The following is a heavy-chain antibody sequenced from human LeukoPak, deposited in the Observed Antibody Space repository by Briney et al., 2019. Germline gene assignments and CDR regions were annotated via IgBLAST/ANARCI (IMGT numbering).Heavy chain of an antibody. V-gene: IGHV3-49*04. CDR3: TRGRRATHDY. J-gene: IGHJ4*02. Sequence: GGSLRLSCTASGLTFGDYSMNWVRQAPGKGLEWVGFIRSKAYGGTTEYAASVKGRFTISRDDSKSIAYLQMNSLKTEDTAVYYCTRGRRATHDYWGQGTLVTVSS. D-gene: IGHD1-26*01. CDR1: GLTFGDYS. CDR2: IRSKAYGGTT.